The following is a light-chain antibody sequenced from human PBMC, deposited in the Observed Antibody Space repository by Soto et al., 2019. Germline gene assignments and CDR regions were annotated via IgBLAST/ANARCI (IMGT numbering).Light chain of an antibody. V-gene: IGKV1-9*01. CDR1: QGMNSY. CDR3: QQLNSYPRT. J-gene: IGKJ1*01. Sequence: DIQLTQSQSVLSASVGDRVTITCRASQGMNSYLAWYQQKPGKVPKLLIYAASTLHSGVPSRFSGSGSGTEFTLTISSLQPEDFATYYCQQLNSYPRTFGQGTKVEIK. CDR2: AAS.